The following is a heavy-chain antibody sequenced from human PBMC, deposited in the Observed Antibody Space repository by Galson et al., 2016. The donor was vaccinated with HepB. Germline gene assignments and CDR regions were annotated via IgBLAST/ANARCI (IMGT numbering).Heavy chain of an antibody. J-gene: IGHJ3*02. CDR3: AIGYGAETPGDAFDI. Sequence: SVKVSCKASGYTFTGYYIHWIRQAPGQGLEWMGWISAYNGNTNYAQKLQGRVTMTTDTSTSTAYMELRRLTSDDTAVYYCAIGYGAETPGDAFDIWGRGTVVTVSS. CDR2: ISAYNGNT. CDR1: GYTFTGYY. D-gene: IGHD5-12*01. V-gene: IGHV1-18*04.